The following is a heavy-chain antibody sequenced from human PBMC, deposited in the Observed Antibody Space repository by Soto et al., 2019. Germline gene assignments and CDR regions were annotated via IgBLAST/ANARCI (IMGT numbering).Heavy chain of an antibody. Sequence: GGSLRLSCAASGFTFSNYAVTWVRQAPGKGLEWVSALSGTGDSTYYADSVKGRFTISRDNSKNTLYLQMTSLRAEDTAVYYCAKGEYYYDSTGYYYKGCFDYWGPGTLVTVSS. CDR2: LSGTGDST. CDR1: GFTFSNYA. D-gene: IGHD3-22*01. V-gene: IGHV3-23*01. J-gene: IGHJ4*02. CDR3: AKGEYYYDSTGYYYKGCFDY.